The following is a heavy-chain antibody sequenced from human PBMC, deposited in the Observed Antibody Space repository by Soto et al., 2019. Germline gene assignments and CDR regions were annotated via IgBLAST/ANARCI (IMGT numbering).Heavy chain of an antibody. CDR2: IYYSGST. Sequence: QVQLQESGPGLVKPSQTLSLTCTVSGGSISSGGYYWSWIRQHPGKGLEWIGYIYYSGSTYYNPSLKSRVTISVDTSKNQFSLKLSSVTAADTAVYYCARELRARGLLRKIAFDIWGQGTMVTVSS. J-gene: IGHJ3*02. V-gene: IGHV4-31*03. CDR3: ARELRARGLLRKIAFDI. D-gene: IGHD1-26*01. CDR1: GGSISSGGYY.